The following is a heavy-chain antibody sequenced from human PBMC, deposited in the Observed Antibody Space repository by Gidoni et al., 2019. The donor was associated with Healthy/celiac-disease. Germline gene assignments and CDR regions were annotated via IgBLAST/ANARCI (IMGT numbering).Heavy chain of an antibody. CDR2: ISSSSSYI. V-gene: IGHV3-21*01. D-gene: IGHD6-13*01. CDR1: GFTLSRHS. Sequence: EVQLVESGGGLVKPGGSLRLSCAASGFTLSRHSRNWVRQAPVKGLEWVSSISSSSSYIYYADSVKVRFTISRDNAKNSLYLQMNSLRAEDTAVYYCARDVGRSSWTGDAFDIWGQGTMVTVSS. J-gene: IGHJ3*02. CDR3: ARDVGRSSWTGDAFDI.